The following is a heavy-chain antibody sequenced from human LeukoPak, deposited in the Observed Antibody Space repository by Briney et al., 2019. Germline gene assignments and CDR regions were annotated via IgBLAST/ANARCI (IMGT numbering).Heavy chain of an antibody. CDR3: ARPGNDYGGNSGGDAFDI. J-gene: IGHJ3*02. D-gene: IGHD4-23*01. Sequence: PSETLSLTCTVSGGSLSSSSYYWGWIRQPPGKGLEWIGSIYYSGSTYYNPSLKSRVTISVDTSKSQFSLKLSSVTAADTAVYYCARPGNDYGGNSGGDAFDIWGQGTMVTVSS. CDR2: IYYSGST. CDR1: GGSLSSSSYY. V-gene: IGHV4-39*01.